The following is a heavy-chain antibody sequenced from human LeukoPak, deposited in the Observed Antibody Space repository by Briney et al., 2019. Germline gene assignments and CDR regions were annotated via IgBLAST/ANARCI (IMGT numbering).Heavy chain of an antibody. D-gene: IGHD1-26*01. CDR3: TRRVRSGSEFDY. J-gene: IGHJ4*02. CDR2: IRSKANSYAT. CDR1: GFTFSGSA. V-gene: IGHV3-73*01. Sequence: GSLRLSCAASGFTFSGSAMHWVRQASGKGLEWVGRIRSKANSYATAYAASVKGRFTISRDDSKNTAYLQMNSLKTEDTAVYYCTRRVRSGSEFDYWGQGTLVTVSS.